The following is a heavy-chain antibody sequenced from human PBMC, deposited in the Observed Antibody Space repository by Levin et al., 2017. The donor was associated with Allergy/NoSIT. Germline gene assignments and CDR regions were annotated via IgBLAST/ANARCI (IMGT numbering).Heavy chain of an antibody. CDR1: GGSINSGDYY. CDR2: IYNSGYA. Sequence: ASETLSLTCSVSGGSINSGDYYWSWIRQPPGKGLEWIGYIYNSGYAYYNSSLKSRVTISLDTSKNQFSLSLTSVTAADTAVYFCARDNGLAPAGSQLDVWGKGTTVTVSS. CDR3: ARDNGLAPAGSQLDV. J-gene: IGHJ6*04. D-gene: IGHD6-13*01. V-gene: IGHV4-30-4*01.